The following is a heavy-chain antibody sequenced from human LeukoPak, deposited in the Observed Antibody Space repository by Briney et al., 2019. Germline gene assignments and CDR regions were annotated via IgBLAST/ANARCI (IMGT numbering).Heavy chain of an antibody. D-gene: IGHD3-3*01. CDR2: IKLDGSEK. CDR1: GVTLSSYA. V-gene: IGHV3-7*03. CDR3: ARDQYDTWSRRGNFDS. Sequence: GGSQRLSCAASGVTLSSYAMSWARQAPGKGLEWVANIKLDGSEKNYVDSVKGRFTISRDNTKNSLYLQMNSLRAEDTAVFYCARDQYDTWSRRGNFDSWGQGTLVIVCS. J-gene: IGHJ4*02.